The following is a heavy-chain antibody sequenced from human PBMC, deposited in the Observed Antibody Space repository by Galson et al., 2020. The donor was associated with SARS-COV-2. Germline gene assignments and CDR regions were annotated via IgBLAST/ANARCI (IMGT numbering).Heavy chain of an antibody. CDR2: TSVYNGNT. CDR3: ARDLPDFDVLTGYYHHHFDY. CDR1: GYSFSTYG. Sequence: ASVKVSCQASGYSFSTYGISWVRQAPGQGLERMGWTSVYNGNTKLARKFQGRLTMTTETSTNTAFLELTTLTSDDTAVYYCARDLPDFDVLTGYYHHHFDYWGQGTLVTVSS. D-gene: IGHD3-9*01. J-gene: IGHJ4*02. V-gene: IGHV1-18*01.